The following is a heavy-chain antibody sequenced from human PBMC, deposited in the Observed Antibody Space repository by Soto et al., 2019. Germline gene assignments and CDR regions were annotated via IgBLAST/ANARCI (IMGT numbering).Heavy chain of an antibody. CDR1: GYTFTSYD. J-gene: IGHJ5*02. CDR3: ARAPRYQLLAGWFDP. V-gene: IGHV1-8*01. CDR2: MNPNSGNT. Sequence: GASVKVSCKASGYTFTSYDINCVRQATGQGLEWMGWMNPNSGNTGYAQKFQGRVTMTRNTSISTAYMELSSLRSEDTAVYYCARAPRYQLLAGWFDPWGQGTLVTVSS. D-gene: IGHD2-2*01.